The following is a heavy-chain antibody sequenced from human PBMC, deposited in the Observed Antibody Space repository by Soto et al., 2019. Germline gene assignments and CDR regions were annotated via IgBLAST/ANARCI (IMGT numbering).Heavy chain of an antibody. CDR3: ATVVPSDIVLVPAALDTLNWFDP. V-gene: IGHV1-24*01. CDR1: GYTFTSYD. Sequence: ASVKVSCKASGYTFTSYDINWVRQAPGKGLEWMGGFDPEDGETIYAQKFQGRVTMTEDTSTDTAYMELSSLRSEDTAVYYCATVVPSDIVLVPAALDTLNWFDPWGQGTLVTVSS. CDR2: FDPEDGET. D-gene: IGHD2-2*01. J-gene: IGHJ5*02.